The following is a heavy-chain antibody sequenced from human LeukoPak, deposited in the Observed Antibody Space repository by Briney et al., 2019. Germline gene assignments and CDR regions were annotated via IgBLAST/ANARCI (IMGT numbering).Heavy chain of an antibody. CDR3: ARDYYYGSGRLGYMDG. CDR2: IKQDGSAI. D-gene: IGHD3-10*01. V-gene: IGHV3-7*01. CDR1: GFTFSNYW. Sequence: GGSLRLSCAASGFTFSNYWMSWVRQAPGKGLEWVANIKQDGSAIYYVDSVKGRFTISRDNTKNSLYLQMNSLRAEDTAVYYCARDYYYGSGRLGYMDGWGKGTTVTVSS. J-gene: IGHJ6*03.